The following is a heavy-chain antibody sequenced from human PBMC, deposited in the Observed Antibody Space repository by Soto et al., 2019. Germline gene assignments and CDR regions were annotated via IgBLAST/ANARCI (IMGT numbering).Heavy chain of an antibody. CDR3: ARGRSYLVVVTAATPFDS. V-gene: IGHV4-34*01. CDR2: INHSGGV. CDR1: GGSFSGYY. D-gene: IGHD2-15*01. Sequence: QVQLQQWGAGLLKPSETLSLTCTVYGGSFSGYYWSWIRQSPGKGLEWIGEINHSGGVNYNPSLKTRVPIAADKSKPQVNLNLRSVTAADTTVYYCARGRSYLVVVTAATPFDSWGPGTPVTVSS. J-gene: IGHJ4*02.